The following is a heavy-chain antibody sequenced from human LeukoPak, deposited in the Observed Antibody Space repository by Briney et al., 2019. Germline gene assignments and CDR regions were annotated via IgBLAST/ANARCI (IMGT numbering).Heavy chain of an antibody. CDR2: ISGSGGSI. D-gene: IGHD2-2*01. Sequence: GGSLRLSCAASGFTFSSYAMSWVRQAPGKGLEWVSAISGSGGSIYYADSVKGRFTISRDNSKNTLHLQMNSLRAEDTAVYYCAKDVGEVLLYYFDYWGQGTLVTVSS. CDR3: AKDVGEVLLYYFDY. J-gene: IGHJ4*02. CDR1: GFTFSSYA. V-gene: IGHV3-23*01.